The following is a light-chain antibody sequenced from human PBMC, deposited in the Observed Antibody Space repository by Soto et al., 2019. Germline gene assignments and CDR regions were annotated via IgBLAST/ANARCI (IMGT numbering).Light chain of an antibody. V-gene: IGLV2-8*01. J-gene: IGLJ2*01. Sequence: QSALTQPPSASGSPGQSVTISCTGTSSDVGGYNYVSWYRQHPGKAPKLMIYEVSKRPSGVPDRFSGSKSVNTASLTVSGLQAEDEAYYYCSSYGGSKVFGGGTKLTVL. CDR2: EVS. CDR1: SSDVGGYNY. CDR3: SSYGGSKV.